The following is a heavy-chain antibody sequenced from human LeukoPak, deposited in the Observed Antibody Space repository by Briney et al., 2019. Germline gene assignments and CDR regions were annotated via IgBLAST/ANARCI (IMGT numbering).Heavy chain of an antibody. D-gene: IGHD2/OR15-2a*01. V-gene: IGHV3-7*03. J-gene: IGHJ4*02. CDR2: IKEDGSKK. CDR3: ARRGSTDY. Sequence: PGGSLRLSCAASGFIFSGYWMTWVRQAPGKGLEWVANIKEDGSKKYYADFVKGRFTISRDNAKNSLDLQMNSLRAEDTAVYYCARRGSTDYWGQGTLVTVSS. CDR1: GFIFSGYW.